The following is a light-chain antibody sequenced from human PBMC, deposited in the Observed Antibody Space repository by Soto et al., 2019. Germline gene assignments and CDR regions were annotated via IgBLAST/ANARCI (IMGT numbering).Light chain of an antibody. CDR1: QTISSW. V-gene: IGKV1-5*01. Sequence: DIQMTQSPSTLSASAGDRVTITCRASQTISSWLAWYQQKPGKAPRLLIYDASTLASGAPSRFSGSGSGTDFTLTISSLEPEDFAVYYCQQRSNWRVTFGQGTRLEIK. CDR2: DAS. CDR3: QQRSNWRVT. J-gene: IGKJ5*01.